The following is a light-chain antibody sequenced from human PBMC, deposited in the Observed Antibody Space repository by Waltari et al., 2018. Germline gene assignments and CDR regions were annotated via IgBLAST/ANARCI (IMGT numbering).Light chain of an antibody. CDR1: QDISKY. Sequence: DIQLTQSPPSLSASVGDRVTITCRASQDISKYLSWYQQKPGKGPKLLVDGASRLESGVPARFSGSGSGTDYTLTISSLQPEDFATYYCQHYYSTSPKTFGQGTKLE. CDR3: QHYYSTSPKT. V-gene: IGKV1-NL1*01. J-gene: IGKJ2*01. CDR2: GAS.